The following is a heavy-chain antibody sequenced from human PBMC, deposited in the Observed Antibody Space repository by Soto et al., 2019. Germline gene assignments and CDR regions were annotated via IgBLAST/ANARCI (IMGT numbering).Heavy chain of an antibody. Sequence: QVQLVQSGAEVKKPGSSAKVSCKASGGTFNTFAFTWVRQAPGQGFEWMGGVIPLFNTPDYAQKFQGRVTISADESTSTGYLELSGLSADDTAVYFCGLASKWELLGYFYGMDVWCQGTTVIVSS. D-gene: IGHD1-26*01. J-gene: IGHJ6*02. CDR2: VIPLFNTP. CDR1: GGTFNTFA. V-gene: IGHV1-69*19. CDR3: GLASKWELLGYFYGMDV.